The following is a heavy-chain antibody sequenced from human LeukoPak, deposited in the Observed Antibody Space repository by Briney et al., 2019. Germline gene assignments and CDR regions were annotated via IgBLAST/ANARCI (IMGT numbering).Heavy chain of an antibody. CDR1: GVSINSYS. J-gene: IGHJ4*02. CDR3: ARETGPTVFDS. CDR2: IYYSGST. D-gene: IGHD4-17*01. Sequence: SETLSLTCTVSGVSINSYSWNWIRQPPGKGLEWIGYIYYSGSTNYNPSLKSRVTISVGTSKTHFSLKLTSVTAADTAVYYCARETGPTVFDSWGQGTLVTVSS. V-gene: IGHV4-59*01.